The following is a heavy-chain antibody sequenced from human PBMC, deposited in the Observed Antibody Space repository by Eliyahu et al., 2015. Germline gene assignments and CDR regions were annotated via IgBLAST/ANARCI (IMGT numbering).Heavy chain of an antibody. CDR1: GFTFSPYX. D-gene: IGHD1-26*01. CDR2: IHPDGSST. CDR3: ARGGSGKYLPFDY. V-gene: IGHV3-74*01. Sequence: EVQLVESGGGLVQPGGSLXLSCAASGFTFSPYXXHWVRQGPGKGLVWVSHIHPDGSSTSYADSVKGRFTISRDNAKNTLYLQVNSLRVEDTAVYYCARGGSGKYLPFDYWGQGTLVTASS. J-gene: IGHJ4*02.